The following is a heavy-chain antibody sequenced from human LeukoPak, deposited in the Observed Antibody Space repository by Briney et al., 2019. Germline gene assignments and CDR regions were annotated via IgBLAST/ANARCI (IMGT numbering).Heavy chain of an antibody. V-gene: IGHV4-34*01. CDR2: INHSGST. D-gene: IGHD3-10*01. J-gene: IGHJ5*02. Sequence: SETLSLTCAVYGGSFSGYYWSWIRQPPGKGLEWIGEINHSGSTNNNPSLKSRVTISVDTSKNQFSLKLSSVTAADTAVYYCASVYGSGRNNWFDPWGQGTLVTVSS. CDR1: GGSFSGYY. CDR3: ASVYGSGRNNWFDP.